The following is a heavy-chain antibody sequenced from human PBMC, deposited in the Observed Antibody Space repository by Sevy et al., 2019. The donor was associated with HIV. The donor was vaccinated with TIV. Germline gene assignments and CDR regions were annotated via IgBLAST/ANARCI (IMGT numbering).Heavy chain of an antibody. CDR1: GGSLSRYY. CDR3: ARELGAVWTGRYHQYPYSMDV. Sequence: SETLSLTCTVSGGSLSRYYWSWIRQSPGKGLEWIGYVYYNGATNYNPSLKSRFSLALDTSKNQFSLSLGSVTAADTAVYYCARELGAVWTGRYHQYPYSMDVWGHGTTVTVSS. J-gene: IGHJ6*02. V-gene: IGHV4-59*01. CDR2: VYYNGAT. D-gene: IGHD3-16*01.